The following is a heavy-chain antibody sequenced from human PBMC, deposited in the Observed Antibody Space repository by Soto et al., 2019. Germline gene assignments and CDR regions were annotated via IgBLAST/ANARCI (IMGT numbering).Heavy chain of an antibody. Sequence: EVQLLESGGGLVQPGESLRLSCAASGFTFSSYAMSWVRQAPGKGREWVSVISDSGGSTYYADSVKGRFTISRDNSKNTMYLQMNSLRAEDTAVYYCAKGRGPVTTNFDYWGQGTLVTVSS. D-gene: IGHD4-17*01. CDR2: ISDSGGST. J-gene: IGHJ4*02. CDR3: AKGRGPVTTNFDY. V-gene: IGHV3-23*01. CDR1: GFTFSSYA.